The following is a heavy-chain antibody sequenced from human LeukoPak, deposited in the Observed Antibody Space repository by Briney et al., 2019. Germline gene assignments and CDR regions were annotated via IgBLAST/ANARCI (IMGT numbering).Heavy chain of an antibody. CDR3: ERGDDYGDY. V-gene: IGHV3-30*04. CDR2: ISYDGRNK. CDR1: GFTFSSYA. J-gene: IGHJ4*02. Sequence: PGRSLRLSCAASGFTFSSYAMHWVRQAPGKGLEWGAVISYDGRNKYDAGSVKGRFTISRDNSKTTLYLQMNSLRAEDMLVYYCERGDDYGDYWGQGTMVTVSS.